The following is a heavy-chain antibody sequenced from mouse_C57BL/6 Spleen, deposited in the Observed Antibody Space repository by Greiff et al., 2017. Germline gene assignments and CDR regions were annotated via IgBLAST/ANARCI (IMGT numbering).Heavy chain of an antibody. V-gene: IGHV1-61*01. Sequence: VQLQQPGAELVRPGSSVKLSCKASGYTFTSYWMDWVKQRPGQGLEWIGNIYPSDSETHYNHKFKDKATLTVDKSSSTAYMQLSSLTSEDSAVYYCARGNYGSSWGQGTTLTVSS. D-gene: IGHD1-1*01. CDR3: ARGNYGSS. CDR1: GYTFTSYW. CDR2: IYPSDSET. J-gene: IGHJ2*01.